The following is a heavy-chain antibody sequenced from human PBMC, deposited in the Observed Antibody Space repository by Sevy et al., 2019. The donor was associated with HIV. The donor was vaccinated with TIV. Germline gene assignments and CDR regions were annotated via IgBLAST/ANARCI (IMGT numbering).Heavy chain of an antibody. V-gene: IGHV3-23*01. Sequence: GGSLRLSCMTSGLTFTRYTMTWVRQAPGKGLEWVSTFCFGDGKMYYADSVKGRFTFSRDISKNTVYLQMNSLRADDTAVYYCAREGCTKPHDYWGQGTLVTVSS. CDR1: GLTFTRYT. J-gene: IGHJ4*02. CDR3: AREGCTKPHDY. D-gene: IGHD2-8*01. CDR2: FCFGDGKM.